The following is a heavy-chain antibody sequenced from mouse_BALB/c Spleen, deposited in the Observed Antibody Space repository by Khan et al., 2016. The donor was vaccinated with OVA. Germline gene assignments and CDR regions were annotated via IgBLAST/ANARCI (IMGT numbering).Heavy chain of an antibody. CDR3: ARSLYYSYGYGLDY. J-gene: IGHJ4*01. Sequence: EVQLQESGPGLVKPSQSLSLTCTVTDYSITSDYAWNWIRHFPGNKLEWMGYISSSGSASYNPSLKSRISFTRDTSKNQFFLQLKSVTTEDTATYYCARSLYYSYGYGLDYWGRGTSVTVSS. CDR2: ISSSGSA. V-gene: IGHV3-2*02. D-gene: IGHD2-12*01. CDR1: DYSITSDYA.